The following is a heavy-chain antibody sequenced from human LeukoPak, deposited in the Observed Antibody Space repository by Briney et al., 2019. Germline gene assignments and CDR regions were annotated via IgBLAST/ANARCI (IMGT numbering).Heavy chain of an antibody. V-gene: IGHV3-74*01. CDR3: ARDGYSFGHDFDY. CDR2: IKGDGSST. Sequence: GGSLRLSCAASGFTFSSYWMHWVRHTPGKWLVWVSRIKGDGSSTSYADSVKGRFTISRDNAKNTLYLQMSSLRAEDTAVYYCARDGYSFGHDFDYWGQGTLVTVSS. D-gene: IGHD5-18*01. CDR1: GFTFSSYW. J-gene: IGHJ4*02.